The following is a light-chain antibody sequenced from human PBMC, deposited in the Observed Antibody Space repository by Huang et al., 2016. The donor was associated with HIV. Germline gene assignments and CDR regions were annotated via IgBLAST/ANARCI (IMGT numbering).Light chain of an antibody. CDR1: QCVSFY. V-gene: IGKV3-15*01. Sequence: EIVMTQSPATLSVSPGESATLSCRATQCVSFYLAWYQQRCGKAPKLLIYGASTRATGIPARFSGSGSGTDFTLAISSLQSEDFAVYYCQQYNNWPWTFGQGTKVEIE. CDR2: GAS. CDR3: QQYNNWPWT. J-gene: IGKJ1*01.